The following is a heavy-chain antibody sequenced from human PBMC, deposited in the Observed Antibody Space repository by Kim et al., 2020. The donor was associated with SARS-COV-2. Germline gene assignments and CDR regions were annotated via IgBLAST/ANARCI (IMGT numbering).Heavy chain of an antibody. J-gene: IGHJ3*02. CDR1: GFTFSSYW. Sequence: GGSLRLSCAASGFTFSSYWMSWVRQAPGKGLEWVANIKQDGSEKYYVDSVKGRFTISRDNAKNSLYLQMNSLRAEDTAVYYCARWNLYYYDSSGSPHDAFDIWGQGTMVTVSS. CDR2: IKQDGSEK. V-gene: IGHV3-7*01. D-gene: IGHD3-22*01. CDR3: ARWNLYYYDSSGSPHDAFDI.